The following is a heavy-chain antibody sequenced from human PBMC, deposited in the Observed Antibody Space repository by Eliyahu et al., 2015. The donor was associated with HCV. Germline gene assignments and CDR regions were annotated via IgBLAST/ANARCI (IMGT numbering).Heavy chain of an antibody. V-gene: IGHV4-39*01. J-gene: IGHJ5*02. Sequence: QLQLQESGPGLVKPSETLSLTCXVXGXSISSIGYYWAWIRQPPGKGLEWIGTIYYTGSTYYNPSLKSRLTISVDTSRNQFSLILSSLTAADTAVYYCARRQGPFDPWGQGTLVTVSS. CDR2: IYYTGST. CDR3: ARRQGPFDP. CDR1: GXSISSIGYY.